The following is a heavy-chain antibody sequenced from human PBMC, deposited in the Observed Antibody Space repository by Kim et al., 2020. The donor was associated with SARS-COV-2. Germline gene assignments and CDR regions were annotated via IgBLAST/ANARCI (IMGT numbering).Heavy chain of an antibody. V-gene: IGHV3-7*03. CDR1: GFNFGDSW. CDR2: INLDGSEI. CDR3: ARDMRELRN. J-gene: IGHJ4*02. D-gene: IGHD1-7*01. Sequence: GGSLRLSCAASGFNFGDSWMAWVRQAPGHGLEWVGSINLDGSEIHYLDSVKGRFTIDRENAKKSLYLQMNRLRVEDTAIYYCARDMRELRNWGRGTQVAVST.